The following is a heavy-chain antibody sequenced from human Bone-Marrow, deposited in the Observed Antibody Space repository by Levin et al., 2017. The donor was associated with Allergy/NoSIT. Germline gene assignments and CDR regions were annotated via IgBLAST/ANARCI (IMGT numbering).Heavy chain of an antibody. J-gene: IGHJ4*02. CDR2: IGSSSDTI. CDR1: GFTFSSYS. Sequence: GGSLRLSCAASGFTFSSYSMNWVRQAPGKGLEWISYIGSSSDTIYYADSVKGRFTISRDNAKNSLYLQMNSLRAEDTAVYYCARHDYGGNSGDYWGQGTLVTVSS. V-gene: IGHV3-48*04. CDR3: ARHDYGGNSGDY. D-gene: IGHD4-23*01.